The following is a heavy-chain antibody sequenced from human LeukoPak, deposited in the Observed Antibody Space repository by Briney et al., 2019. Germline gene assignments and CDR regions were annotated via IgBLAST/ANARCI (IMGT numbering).Heavy chain of an antibody. J-gene: IGHJ4*02. CDR1: GFTFSSYG. CDR3: AKAPDWDYGDYLDY. CDR2: ISYDGSNK. V-gene: IGHV3-30*18. Sequence: GGSLRLSCAASGFTFSSYGMHWARQAPGKGLEWVAVISYDGSNKYYADSVKGRFTISRDNSKNTLYLQMNSLRAEDTAVYYCAKAPDWDYGDYLDYWGQGTLVTVSS. D-gene: IGHD4-17*01.